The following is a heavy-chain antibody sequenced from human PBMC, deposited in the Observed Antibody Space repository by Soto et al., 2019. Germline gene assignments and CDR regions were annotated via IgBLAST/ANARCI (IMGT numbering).Heavy chain of an antibody. CDR1: SGSIDNVYW. Sequence: SETLSLTCAVSSGSIDNVYWWSWVRQPPGKGLEWIGSIYYTGSTYYNPSLKSRVTISVDTSKNQFSLQVSSVTAADTAVYYCARLNAGPGDYWGQGTLVTVSS. J-gene: IGHJ4*02. CDR3: ARLNAGPGDY. CDR2: IYYTGST. D-gene: IGHD1-1*01. V-gene: IGHV4-39*01.